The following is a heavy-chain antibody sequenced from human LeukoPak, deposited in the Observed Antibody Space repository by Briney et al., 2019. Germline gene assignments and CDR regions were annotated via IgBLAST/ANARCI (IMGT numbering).Heavy chain of an antibody. Sequence: PGGSLRLSCAASGFTFSSYAMSWVRQAPGKGLEWVANIKQDGSEKYYVDSVKGRFTISRDNAKNSLYLQMNSLRAEDTAVYYCARGRGSRFDYWGQGALVTVSS. CDR1: GFTFSSYA. CDR3: ARGRGSRFDY. J-gene: IGHJ4*02. CDR2: IKQDGSEK. V-gene: IGHV3-7*01. D-gene: IGHD1-26*01.